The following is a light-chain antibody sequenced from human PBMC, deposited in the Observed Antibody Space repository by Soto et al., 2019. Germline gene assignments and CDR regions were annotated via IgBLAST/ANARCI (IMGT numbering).Light chain of an antibody. CDR2: RNN. CDR3: AAWDDSLHGPV. J-gene: IGLJ3*02. Sequence: QSVLTQPPSASGTPGQRVTISCSGSSSNVGSNTVNWYQQLPGTAPKLLIYRNNQWPSGVPDRFSGSKSGTSASLAISGLQSEDEADYFCAAWDDSLHGPVFGGGTQLTVL. V-gene: IGLV1-44*01. CDR1: SSNVGSNT.